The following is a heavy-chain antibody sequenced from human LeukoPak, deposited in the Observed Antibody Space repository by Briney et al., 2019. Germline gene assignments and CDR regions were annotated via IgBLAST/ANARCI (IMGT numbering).Heavy chain of an antibody. Sequence: GGSLRLSCAASGFTFSSYAMSWVRQAPGKGLEWVSAISGSGGSTYYADSVKGRFTISRDNSKSTLYLQMNSLRAEDTAVYYCAKGPVGATISTYYYGMDVWGQGTTVTVSS. CDR3: AKGPVGATISTYYYGMDV. V-gene: IGHV3-23*01. J-gene: IGHJ6*02. CDR2: ISGSGGST. D-gene: IGHD1-26*01. CDR1: GFTFSSYA.